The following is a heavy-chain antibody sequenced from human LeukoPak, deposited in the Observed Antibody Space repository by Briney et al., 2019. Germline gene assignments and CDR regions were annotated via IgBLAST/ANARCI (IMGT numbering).Heavy chain of an antibody. J-gene: IGHJ4*02. Sequence: GGSLRLSCAASGFTVSSNYMSWVRQAPGKGLEWVSYITSSSSTIYYADSVKGRFTISRDNAKNSLYLQVNSLRDEDTAVYYCAGGYCSGGSCYGIDYWGQGTLVTVSS. CDR1: GFTVSSNY. V-gene: IGHV3-48*02. CDR2: ITSSSSTI. D-gene: IGHD2-15*01. CDR3: AGGYCSGGSCYGIDY.